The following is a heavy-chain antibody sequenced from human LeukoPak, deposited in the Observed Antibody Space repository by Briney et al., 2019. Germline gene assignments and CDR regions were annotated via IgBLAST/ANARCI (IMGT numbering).Heavy chain of an antibody. J-gene: IGHJ3*02. CDR2: ISSSSSTI. D-gene: IGHD1-26*01. CDR3: ARSDNSGSYSGAFDI. CDR1: GFTFSSYS. V-gene: IGHV3-48*01. Sequence: GGSLRLSCAASGFTFSSYSMNWVRQAPGKGLEWVSYISSSSSTIYYADSVKGRFTISRDNAKNSLYLKMNSLRAEDTAVYYCARSDNSGSYSGAFDIWGQGTMVTVSS.